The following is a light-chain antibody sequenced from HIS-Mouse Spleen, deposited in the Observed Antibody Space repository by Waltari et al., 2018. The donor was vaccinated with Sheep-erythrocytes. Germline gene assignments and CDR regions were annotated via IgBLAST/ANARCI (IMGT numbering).Light chain of an antibody. CDR2: DVS. J-gene: IGLJ3*02. Sequence: QSALTQPRSVSGSPGQSVTISCTGTSSDVGGYNYVSWYQQHPGKAPKPMIYDVSKRPSGVPDRFSGSKSGNTASLTISGLQAEDEADYYCCSYTWVFGGGTKLTVL. V-gene: IGLV2-11*01. CDR3: CSYTWV. CDR1: SSDVGGYNY.